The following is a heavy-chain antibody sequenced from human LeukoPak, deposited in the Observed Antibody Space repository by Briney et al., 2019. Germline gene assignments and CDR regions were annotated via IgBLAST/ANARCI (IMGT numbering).Heavy chain of an antibody. CDR3: ARVRIAAAYDAFDI. CDR2: IYTSGST. CDR1: GGSISSGSYY. J-gene: IGHJ3*02. V-gene: IGHV4-61*02. D-gene: IGHD6-13*01. Sequence: SETLSLTCTVSGGSISSGSYYWNWIRQPAGKGLEWIGRIYTSGSTNYNPSLKSRVTISVDTSKNQFSLKLSSVTAADTAVYYCARVRIAAAYDAFDIWGQGTMVTVSS.